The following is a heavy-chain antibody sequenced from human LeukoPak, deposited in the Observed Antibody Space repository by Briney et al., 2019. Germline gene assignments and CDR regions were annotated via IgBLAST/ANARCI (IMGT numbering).Heavy chain of an antibody. Sequence: PGGSLRLSCAASGFTFSSYWMHWVRQAPEKGLVWVSRINSDGSSTSYADSVKGRFTISRDNAKNTLYLQMNSLRAEDTAVYYCARASSGCFDYWGQGTLVTVSS. CDR3: ARASSGCFDY. V-gene: IGHV3-74*01. D-gene: IGHD6-19*01. J-gene: IGHJ4*02. CDR1: GFTFSSYW. CDR2: INSDGSST.